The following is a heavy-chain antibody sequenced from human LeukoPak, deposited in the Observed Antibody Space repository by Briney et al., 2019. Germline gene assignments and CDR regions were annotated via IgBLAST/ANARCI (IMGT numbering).Heavy chain of an antibody. Sequence: GRSLRLSRAPAGFTFSHYATRSVRQAPGKGLGWVAVIGYEGSHDTYTDSVKGRFTVSRDNFKNVLHLQMNRLRVEDTDVYYCAKEGDYCSSSGCHKRGIDYWGQGTLVTVSS. J-gene: IGHJ4*02. CDR3: AKEGDYCSSSGCHKRGIDY. CDR2: IGYEGSHD. V-gene: IGHV3-33*06. CDR1: GFTFSHYA. D-gene: IGHD2-2*01.